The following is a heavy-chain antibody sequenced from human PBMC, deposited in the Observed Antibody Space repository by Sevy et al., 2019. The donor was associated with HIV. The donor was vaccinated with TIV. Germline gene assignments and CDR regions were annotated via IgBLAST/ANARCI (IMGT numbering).Heavy chain of an antibody. Sequence: GGSLRLSCAASGLTLNNYAVSWVRQAPGKGLEWVSLINLNGENKFYADSVKGRFTISRDNFKNMLYLGMKSLRAEDTAGYYCVHHYGDDGRGNWGQGTLVTVSS. CDR1: GLTLNNYA. D-gene: IGHD4-17*01. CDR2: INLNGENK. V-gene: IGHV3-23*01. CDR3: VHHYGDDGRGN. J-gene: IGHJ4*02.